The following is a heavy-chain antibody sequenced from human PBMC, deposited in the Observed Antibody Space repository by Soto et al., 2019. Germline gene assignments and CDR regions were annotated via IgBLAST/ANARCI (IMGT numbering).Heavy chain of an antibody. D-gene: IGHD2-2*01. CDR1: GYTFTSYG. CDR3: AGGDCSSTSCYAGDAFDI. J-gene: IGHJ3*02. V-gene: IGHV1-18*01. CDR2: ISAYNGNT. Sequence: ASVKVSCKASGYTFTSYGISWVRQAPGQGLEWMGWISAYNGNTNYAQKLQGRVTMTTDTSTSTAYMELRSLRSDDTAVYYCAGGDCSSTSCYAGDAFDIWGQGTMVTVSS.